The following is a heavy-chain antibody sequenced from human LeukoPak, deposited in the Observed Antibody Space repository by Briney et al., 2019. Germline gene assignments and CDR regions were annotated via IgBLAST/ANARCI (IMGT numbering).Heavy chain of an antibody. V-gene: IGHV3-48*03. Sequence: GGTLRLSCAASGFTFSSYEMNWVRQAPGKGLEWVSYISSSGSTIYYADSVRGRFTISRDNAKNQLYLQMNSLRAEDTAVYYCAELGITMIGGVWGKGTTVTISS. D-gene: IGHD3-10*02. J-gene: IGHJ6*04. CDR2: ISSSGSTI. CDR3: AELGITMIGGV. CDR1: GFTFSSYE.